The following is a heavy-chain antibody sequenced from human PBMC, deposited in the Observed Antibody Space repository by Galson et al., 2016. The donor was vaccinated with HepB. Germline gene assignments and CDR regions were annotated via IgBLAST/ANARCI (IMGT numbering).Heavy chain of an antibody. CDR2: IYSTGTT. Sequence: SLRLSCAASGFTVSNNYMSWVRQAPGKGLEWVSLIYSTGTTLYADSVKGRFTISRDNSKNTLYLQMNSLRAEDTAVYYCARDKPDWIFDYWGQGTLVTVSS. CDR1: GFTVSNNY. J-gene: IGHJ4*02. CDR3: ARDKPDWIFDY. V-gene: IGHV3-53*01. D-gene: IGHD3-9*01.